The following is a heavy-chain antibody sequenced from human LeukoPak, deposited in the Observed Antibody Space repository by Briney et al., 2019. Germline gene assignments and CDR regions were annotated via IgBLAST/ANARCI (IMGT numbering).Heavy chain of an antibody. CDR1: GFTFSSYS. V-gene: IGHV3-21*01. Sequence: GRSLRLSCAASGFTFSSYSMNWVRQAPGKGLEWVSSISSSSSYIYYADSVKGRFTISRDNAKNSLYLQMNSLRAEDTAVYYCARADTVAGTYYFDYWGQGTLVTVSS. CDR3: ARADTVAGTYYFDY. CDR2: ISSSSSYI. J-gene: IGHJ4*02. D-gene: IGHD6-19*01.